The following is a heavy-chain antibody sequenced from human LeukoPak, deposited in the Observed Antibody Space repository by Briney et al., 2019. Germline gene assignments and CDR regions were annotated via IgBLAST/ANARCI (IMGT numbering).Heavy chain of an antibody. D-gene: IGHD3-9*01. J-gene: IGHJ4*02. Sequence: GSLRLSCAASGFTVSNNYMSWVRQAPGKGLEWVSVICSGGGTYYADSVKGRFTISRDNSKNTLYLQMNSLRAEDTAVYYCARGSDYDTLTGLDYWGQGTLVTVSS. CDR1: GFTVSNNY. CDR2: ICSGGGT. V-gene: IGHV3-66*02. CDR3: ARGSDYDTLTGLDY.